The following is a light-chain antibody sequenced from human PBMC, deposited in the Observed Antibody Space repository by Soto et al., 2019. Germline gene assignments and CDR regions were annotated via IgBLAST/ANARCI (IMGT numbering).Light chain of an antibody. CDR1: SSDVGSYNL. J-gene: IGLJ1*01. V-gene: IGLV2-23*02. Sequence: QSALTQPASVSGSPGQSITISCTGTSSDVGSYNLVSRYQQHPGKAPKLMIYEVSKRPSGVSNRFSGSKSGNTASLTISGLLAEDEADYYCCSYAGSSYVFGTGTKVTVL. CDR3: CSYAGSSYV. CDR2: EVS.